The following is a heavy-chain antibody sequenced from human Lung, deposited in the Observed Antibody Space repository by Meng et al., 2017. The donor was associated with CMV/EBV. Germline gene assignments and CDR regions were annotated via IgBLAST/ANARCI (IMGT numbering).Heavy chain of an antibody. Sequence: QVQLVESGGXXVKPGXSLRLSXAXSGFTFSDYYMSWIRQAPGKGLEWVSYISSSSSYTNYADSVKGRFTISRDNAKNSLYLQMNSLRAEDTAVYYCARSGHYYDSSGYYSPTGLFDYWGQGPLVTVSS. CDR2: ISSSSSYT. J-gene: IGHJ4*02. CDR1: GFTFSDYY. D-gene: IGHD3-22*01. CDR3: ARSGHYYDSSGYYSPTGLFDY. V-gene: IGHV3-11*05.